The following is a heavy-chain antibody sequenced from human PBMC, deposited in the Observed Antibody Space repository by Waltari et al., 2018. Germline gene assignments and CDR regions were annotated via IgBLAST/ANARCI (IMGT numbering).Heavy chain of an antibody. J-gene: IGHJ4*02. Sequence: DVQLVESGGGLVKPGGSLTLSRGAPRFTFRRSSMPWVRQAPGKGLEWVASISSGGTYIYYTYSVKGRFTISRGSVTDSLYLQMNSLRVEDTATYFCVRSTSWRYYFDTWGQGTLVAVSS. D-gene: IGHD6-13*01. CDR2: ISSGGTYI. V-gene: IGHV3-21*01. CDR1: RFTFRRSS. CDR3: VRSTSWRYYFDT.